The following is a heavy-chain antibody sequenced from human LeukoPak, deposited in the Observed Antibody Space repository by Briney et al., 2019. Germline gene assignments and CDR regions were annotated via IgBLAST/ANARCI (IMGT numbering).Heavy chain of an antibody. CDR3: ARVGTWELQRVFDN. D-gene: IGHD1-26*01. J-gene: IGHJ4*02. CDR2: INRAGIES. Sequence: QPGRSLRLSCAASGFTFTDYWMTWVRQVPGKGLEWVANINRAGIESYYVDSVKGRFTISRDNAENSLYLQMDGLRVDDTAVYYCARVGTWELQRVFDNWGQGTLVTVSS. CDR1: GFTFTDYW. V-gene: IGHV3-7*01.